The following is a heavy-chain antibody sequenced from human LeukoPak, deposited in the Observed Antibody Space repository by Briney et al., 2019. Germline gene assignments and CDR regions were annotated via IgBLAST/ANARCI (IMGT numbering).Heavy chain of an antibody. J-gene: IGHJ3*02. CDR3: ARTQLDLDGFDI. Sequence: PGGTLRLSCKASGFIFGDYYMNWIRQAPGKRLECLSYISSGTINHSNYADSVKGRFTISRDNARNSLYLQMNSLGGEDTAVYYCARTQLDLDGFDIWGQGTTVTVSS. D-gene: IGHD1-1*01. CDR2: ISSGTINHS. CDR1: GFIFGDYY. V-gene: IGHV3-11*06.